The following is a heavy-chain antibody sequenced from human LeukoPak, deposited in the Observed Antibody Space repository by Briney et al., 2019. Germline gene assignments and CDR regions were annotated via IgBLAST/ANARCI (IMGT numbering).Heavy chain of an antibody. J-gene: IGHJ4*02. V-gene: IGHV3-33*01. D-gene: IGHD1-26*01. Sequence: GRSLRLSCAACGFTFSSYGMHWVRQAPGKGLEWVAVIWYDGSNKYYADSVKGRFTISRDNSKNTLYLQMNSLRAEDTAVYYCARDHEDTTFDYWGQGTLVTVSS. CDR2: IWYDGSNK. CDR3: ARDHEDTTFDY. CDR1: GFTFSSYG.